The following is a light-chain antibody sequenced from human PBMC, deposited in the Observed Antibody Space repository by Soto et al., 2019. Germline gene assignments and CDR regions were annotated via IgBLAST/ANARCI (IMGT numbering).Light chain of an antibody. Sequence: DIVMTQSPDSLAVSLGARATINCKSSQSVLYNSDNKNFLAWYQQKPGQPPKLLIYWASTRESGVPDRFSGSGSGTDFTLTISSLQAEDVAVYYCHQYYSTPFTFGPGTKLDIK. CDR3: HQYYSTPFT. V-gene: IGKV4-1*01. CDR1: QSVLYNSDNKNF. CDR2: WAS. J-gene: IGKJ3*01.